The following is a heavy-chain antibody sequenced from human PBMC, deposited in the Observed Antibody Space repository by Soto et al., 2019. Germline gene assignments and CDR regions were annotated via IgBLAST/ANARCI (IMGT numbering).Heavy chain of an antibody. Sequence: GESLKISCKGSGYNFISYWISWVRQMPGKGLEWLGRIDPNGSYTKYSPSVQGHVTITADESITTAYLQWSSLKATDTALYYCVRHWDFFDSSGYDFDYWGQGTPVTV. J-gene: IGHJ4*02. V-gene: IGHV5-10-1*01. CDR2: IDPNGSYT. CDR1: GYNFISYW. CDR3: VRHWDFFDSSGYDFDY. D-gene: IGHD3-22*01.